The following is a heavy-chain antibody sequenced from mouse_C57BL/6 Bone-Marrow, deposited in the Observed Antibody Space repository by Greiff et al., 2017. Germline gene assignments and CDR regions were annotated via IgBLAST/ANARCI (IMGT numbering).Heavy chain of an antibody. Sequence: EVQLQQSGPELVKPGASVKMSCKASGYTFTDYNMHWVKQSHGKSLEWIGYINPNNGGTSYNQKFKGKTTLTVNKSSSTAYMELRILTSEDSAVYYCANDLLWLRRYYYAMDYWGQGTSVTVSS. CDR3: ANDLLWLRRYYYAMDY. D-gene: IGHD2-2*01. CDR2: INPNNGGT. V-gene: IGHV1-22*01. CDR1: GYTFTDYN. J-gene: IGHJ4*01.